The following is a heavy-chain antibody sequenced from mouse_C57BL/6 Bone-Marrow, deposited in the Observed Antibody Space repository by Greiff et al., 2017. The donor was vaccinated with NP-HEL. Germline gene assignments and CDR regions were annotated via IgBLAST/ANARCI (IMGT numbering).Heavy chain of an antibody. D-gene: IGHD2-12*01. CDR2: ISSGGSYT. Sequence: EVTVVESGGDLVKPGGSLKLSCAASGFPFSSYGMSWVRQTPDKRLEWVATISSGGSYTYYPDRVKGRFTISRDNAKNTLYLQMSSLKSEDTAMYYCARHRAYSPARRAFADWGQGTLVTVSA. CDR1: GFPFSSYG. CDR3: ARHRAYSPARRAFAD. J-gene: IGHJ3*01. V-gene: IGHV5-6*01.